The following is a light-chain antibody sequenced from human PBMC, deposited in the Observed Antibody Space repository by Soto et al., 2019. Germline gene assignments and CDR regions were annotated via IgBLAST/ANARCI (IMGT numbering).Light chain of an antibody. CDR2: ENN. Sequence: QSVLTQPPSVSAAPGQKVTISCSGSSSNIGNNYVSWYQQLPGTAPNLLIYENNKRPSGIPDRFSGSKSGTSATVGITGLQIGDEADDYCCRCDSSLSAPRSVFGAGTKVTVL. J-gene: IGLJ3*02. V-gene: IGLV1-51*02. CDR1: SSNIGNNY. CDR3: CRCDSSLSAPRSV.